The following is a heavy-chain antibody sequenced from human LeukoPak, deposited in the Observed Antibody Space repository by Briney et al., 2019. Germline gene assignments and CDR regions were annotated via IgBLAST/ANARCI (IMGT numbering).Heavy chain of an antibody. CDR1: GGSISSSSYY. Sequence: PSETLSLTCTVSGGSISSSSYYWSWIRQPPGKGLEWIGEINHSGSTNYNPSLKSRVTISVDTSKNQFSLKLSSVTAADTAVYYCARGRQNHPLYYYDSSGYYPYWGQGTLVTVSS. CDR3: ARGRQNHPLYYYDSSGYYPY. CDR2: INHSGST. D-gene: IGHD3-22*01. J-gene: IGHJ4*02. V-gene: IGHV4-39*07.